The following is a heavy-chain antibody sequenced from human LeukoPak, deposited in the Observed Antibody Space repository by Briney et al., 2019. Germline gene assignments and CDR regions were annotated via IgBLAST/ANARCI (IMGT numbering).Heavy chain of an antibody. CDR2: IKQDGSEK. CDR1: GITFSRHW. Sequence: TGGSLRLSCVASGITFSRHWMKWVRQAPGKGLEWVANIKQDGSEKFYVDSVKGRFTISGDNAKNSLYLQMTSLRPEDTALYYCAGGTGWLIDSWGQGTLVTVSS. CDR3: AGGTGWLIDS. V-gene: IGHV3-7*01. D-gene: IGHD3-9*01. J-gene: IGHJ4*02.